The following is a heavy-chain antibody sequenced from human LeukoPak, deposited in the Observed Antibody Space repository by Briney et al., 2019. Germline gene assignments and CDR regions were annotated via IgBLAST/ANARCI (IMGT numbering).Heavy chain of an antibody. J-gene: IGHJ4*02. Sequence: SETLSLTCTVSGGSISSYYWSWIRQPPGKGLEWIGSIYYSGSTNYNSSLKSRVTISVDTSKNKFSLKLSSVTAADTAVYYCARVVGSGSFDYWGQGTLVTVSS. D-gene: IGHD3-10*01. CDR2: IYYSGST. CDR1: GGSISSYY. CDR3: ARVVGSGSFDY. V-gene: IGHV4-59*01.